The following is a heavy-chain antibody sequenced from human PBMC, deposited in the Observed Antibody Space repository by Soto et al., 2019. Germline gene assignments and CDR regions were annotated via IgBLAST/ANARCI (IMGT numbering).Heavy chain of an antibody. J-gene: IGHJ4*02. V-gene: IGHV4-30-4*01. CDR2: IYYSGST. CDR1: GGSISSGDYY. Sequence: SETLSLTCTVSGGSISSGDYYWSWIRQPPGKGLEWIGYIYYSGSTYYNPSLKSRVTISVDTSKNQFSLKLSSVTAADTAVYYCASARPHDSSGYSDYWGQGTLVTVS. D-gene: IGHD3-22*01. CDR3: ASARPHDSSGYSDY.